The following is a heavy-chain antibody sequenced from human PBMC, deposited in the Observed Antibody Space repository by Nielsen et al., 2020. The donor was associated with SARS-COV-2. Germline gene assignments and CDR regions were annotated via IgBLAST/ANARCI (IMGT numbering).Heavy chain of an antibody. V-gene: IGHV3-33*01. CDR2: IWYVVSDH. D-gene: IGHD3-10*01. Sequence: GGSLRLSCTASGFIFRAYGMHWVRQAPGKGLEWLAIIWYVVSDHYYADSLMSRFTISRDNSKNTLYLELNSVRVEDTAVYFCARIHFGSGNYPVYYSFGMDVWGKGTTVTVSS. CDR3: ARIHFGSGNYPVYYSFGMDV. CDR1: GFIFRAYG. J-gene: IGHJ6*04.